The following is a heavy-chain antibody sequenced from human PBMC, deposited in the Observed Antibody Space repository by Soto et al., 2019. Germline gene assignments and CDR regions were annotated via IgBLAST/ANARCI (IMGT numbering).Heavy chain of an antibody. CDR3: ACSRYDSHY. D-gene: IGHD5-12*01. CDR2: IKQDESEK. J-gene: IGHJ4*02. Sequence: AGSLTLSCAASGFTFSSYWMSWVRHAPAKGLEWVANIKQDESEKYYVDSVKNRFTISRDNAKNSLYLQMNSLRAEDTAVYYCACSRYDSHYWGQGTLVTVSS. V-gene: IGHV3-7*01. CDR1: GFTFSSYW.